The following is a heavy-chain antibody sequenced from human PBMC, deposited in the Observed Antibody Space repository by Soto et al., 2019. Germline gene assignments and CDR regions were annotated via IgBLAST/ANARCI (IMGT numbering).Heavy chain of an antibody. V-gene: IGHV1-18*01. CDR3: ARDHRGGTDAFDI. Sequence: QVQLVQSGAEVKKPGASVKVSCKASGSTFTSFGISWVRQAPGQGLEWMGWISAYNGNTNYAENLQCRVTMTTDTSTSTAYLELRSLRSDDTAVYYCARDHRGGTDAFDIWGQGTMVTVFS. D-gene: IGHD2-15*01. J-gene: IGHJ3*02. CDR2: ISAYNGNT. CDR1: GSTFTSFG.